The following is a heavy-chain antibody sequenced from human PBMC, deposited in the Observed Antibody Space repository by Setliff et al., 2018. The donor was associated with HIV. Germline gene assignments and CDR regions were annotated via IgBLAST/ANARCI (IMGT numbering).Heavy chain of an antibody. CDR1: GFTFGDYA. Sequence: GSLRLSCTTSGFTFGDYAMSWVRQAPGKGLEWVGFIRSKAYGGTIEYAASVKGRFTISRDDSKNTLHLQMNSLKIEDTAVYYCTRGYGWYWGQGTLVTVSS. D-gene: IGHD6-19*01. CDR2: IRSKAYGGTI. CDR3: TRGYGWY. J-gene: IGHJ4*02. V-gene: IGHV3-49*04.